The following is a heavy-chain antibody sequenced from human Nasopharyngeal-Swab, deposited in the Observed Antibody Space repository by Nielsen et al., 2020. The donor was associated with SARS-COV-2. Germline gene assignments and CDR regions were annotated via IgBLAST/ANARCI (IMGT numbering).Heavy chain of an antibody. V-gene: IGHV3-30*03. Sequence: GESLKISCAASGFTVSSNYMSWVRQAPGKGLEWVAVISYDGSNKYYADSVKGRFTISRDNSKNTLYLQMNSLRAEDTAVYYCARGGLRGGFDYWGQGTLVTVSS. CDR1: GFTVSSNY. CDR3: ARGGLRGGFDY. CDR2: ISYDGSNK. D-gene: IGHD4-17*01. J-gene: IGHJ4*02.